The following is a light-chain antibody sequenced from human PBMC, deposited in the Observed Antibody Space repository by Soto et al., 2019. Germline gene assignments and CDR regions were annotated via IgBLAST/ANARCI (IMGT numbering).Light chain of an antibody. V-gene: IGKV3-15*01. J-gene: IGKJ4*01. Sequence: EIVMTQSPATLSVSPGERATLSCRASQTVSVNLAWYQQKPGQAPRLLIYGTSTRATGISARFSGSGSGTEFALTISSLQSEDFAVYYCQQYNKWPLTFGGGTKVEIK. CDR1: QTVSVN. CDR3: QQYNKWPLT. CDR2: GTS.